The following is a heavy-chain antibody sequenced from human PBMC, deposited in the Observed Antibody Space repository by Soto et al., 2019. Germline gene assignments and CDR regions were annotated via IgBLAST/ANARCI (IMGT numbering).Heavy chain of an antibody. CDR3: ARLGLDLDFDH. CDR2: IIPVTGTA. J-gene: IGHJ4*02. Sequence: QVQLVQSGPEVKKPGSSLKVSCKSYGDSFSRFAVSWVRRAPGEGLEWMGGIIPVTGTANYIDKFRGRLTSTADESSSTVYMELSSLRSEDTAVYYCARLGLDLDFDHWGQGTLVTVSS. CDR1: GDSFSRFA. V-gene: IGHV1-69*01.